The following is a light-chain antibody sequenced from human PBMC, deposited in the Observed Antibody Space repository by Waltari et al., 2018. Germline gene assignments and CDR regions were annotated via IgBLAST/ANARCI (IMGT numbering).Light chain of an antibody. V-gene: IGKV1-5*03. CDR3: QQYNSNSPYT. CDR2: KAT. CDR1: QSISTW. J-gene: IGKJ2*01. Sequence: DIQMTQSPSTLSASVGDRVTITCRASQSISTWLAWYQQKPGKAPNLLTSKATILDSGVPSRFSGCGSVTEFTLTINGLQPDDFATYYCQQYNSNSPYTFGQGTKLDI.